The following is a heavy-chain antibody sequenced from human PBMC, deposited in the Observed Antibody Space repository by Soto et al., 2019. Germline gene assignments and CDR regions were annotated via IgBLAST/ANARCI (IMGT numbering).Heavy chain of an antibody. Sequence: GGSLRLSCAASGFTFSDHFIHWVRQSPGKGLEWVGRIRNKAHSYTTTYAASVKDRFTISRDDSKKSVYLQMNSLKSEDTAVYYCGRGLYGDYALDGWGQGTLVTVSS. D-gene: IGHD4-17*01. J-gene: IGHJ4*02. CDR1: GFTFSDHF. V-gene: IGHV3-72*01. CDR2: IRNKAHSYTT. CDR3: GRGLYGDYALDG.